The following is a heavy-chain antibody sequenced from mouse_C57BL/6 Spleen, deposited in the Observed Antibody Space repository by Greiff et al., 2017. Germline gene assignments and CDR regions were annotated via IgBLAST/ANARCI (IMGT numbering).Heavy chain of an antibody. J-gene: IGHJ3*01. Sequence: EVQLQQSGPELVKPGASVKISCKSSGYTFTDYYMNWVKQSHGKSLEWIGDINPNNGGTSYNQKFKGKATLTVDKSSSTAYMELRSLTSEDSAVYYCARRPFFAYWGQGTLVTVSA. CDR3: ARRPFFAY. V-gene: IGHV1-26*01. CDR1: GYTFTDYY. CDR2: INPNNGGT.